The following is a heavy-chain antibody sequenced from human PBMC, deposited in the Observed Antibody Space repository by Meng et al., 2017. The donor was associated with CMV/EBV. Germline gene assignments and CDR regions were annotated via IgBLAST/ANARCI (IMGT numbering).Heavy chain of an antibody. CDR2: INPDSGAT. D-gene: IGHD3-22*01. CDR1: GYPFTAYY. CDR3: ARGQYYYDSSGYFY. V-gene: IGHV1-2*02. J-gene: IGHJ4*02. Sequence: ASVKVSCKASGYPFTAYYMHWVRQAPGQGLEWMGWINPDSGATNFARNLQGRVTMTRDTSISTAYMELSGLTFDDMAVYYCARGQYYYDSSGYFYWGQGTLVTVSS.